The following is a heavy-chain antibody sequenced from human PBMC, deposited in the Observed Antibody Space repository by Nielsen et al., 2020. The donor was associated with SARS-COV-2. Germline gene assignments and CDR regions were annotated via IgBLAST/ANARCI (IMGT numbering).Heavy chain of an antibody. CDR1: GFTFDDYA. D-gene: IGHD1-26*01. CDR3: ARRLSSGTYTPDY. Sequence: GGSLRLSCAASGFTFDDYAMHWVRQAPGKGLVWVSRINSDGSSTSYADSVKGRFTISRDNAKNTLYLQMNSLRAEDTAVYYCARRLSSGTYTPDYWGQGTLVTVSS. V-gene: IGHV3-74*01. J-gene: IGHJ4*02. CDR2: INSDGSST.